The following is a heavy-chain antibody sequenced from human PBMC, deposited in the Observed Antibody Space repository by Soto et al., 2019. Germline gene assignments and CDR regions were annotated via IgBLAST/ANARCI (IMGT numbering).Heavy chain of an antibody. J-gene: IGHJ4*02. CDR1: GGSFSGYY. Sequence: QVQLQQWGAGLLKPSETLSLTCAVYGGSFSGYYWSWIRQPPGKGLEWIGEINHSGSTNYNPSLKNRDTISVGTSRNQFSRKLSSVTAAATAVYYCARGWGRIFDYWGQGTLVNVSS. V-gene: IGHV4-34*01. CDR3: ARGWGRIFDY. CDR2: INHSGST. D-gene: IGHD7-27*01.